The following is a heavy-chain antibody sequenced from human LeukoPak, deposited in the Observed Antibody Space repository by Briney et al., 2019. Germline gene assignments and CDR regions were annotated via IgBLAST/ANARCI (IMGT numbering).Heavy chain of an antibody. D-gene: IGHD6-19*01. J-gene: IGHJ3*02. CDR3: AKQQSSGWYGLNHDAFDI. CDR1: GFTFSSYG. Sequence: GGSLRLSCAASGFTFSSYGMHWVRQAPGKGLEWVAVISYDGSNKYYADSVKGRFTISRDNSKNTLYLQMNSLRAEDTAVYYCAKQQSSGWYGLNHDAFDIWGQGTMVTVSS. CDR2: ISYDGSNK. V-gene: IGHV3-30*18.